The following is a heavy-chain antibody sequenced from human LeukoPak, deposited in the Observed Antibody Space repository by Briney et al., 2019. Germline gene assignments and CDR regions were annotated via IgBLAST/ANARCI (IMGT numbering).Heavy chain of an antibody. J-gene: IGHJ5*02. V-gene: IGHV4-59*01. Sequence: PSETLSLTCTVSGGSISSYYWSWIRQPPGKGLEWIGYIYYSGSTNYNPSLKSRVTISVDTSKNQFSLKLSSVTAADTAVYYCARAYSSCWYWSEVYNWFDPWGQGTLVTVSS. CDR1: GGSISSYY. CDR2: IYYSGST. D-gene: IGHD6-13*01. CDR3: ARAYSSCWYWSEVYNWFDP.